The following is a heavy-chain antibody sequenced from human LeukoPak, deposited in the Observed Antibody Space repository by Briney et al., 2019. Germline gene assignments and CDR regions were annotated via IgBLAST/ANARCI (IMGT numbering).Heavy chain of an antibody. V-gene: IGHV1-3*03. J-gene: IGHJ4*02. CDR2: INAGNGNT. CDR1: GYTFSGYY. Sequence: GASVTVSCKASGYTFSGYYIHWVRQAPGQGLEWMGWINAGNGNTKYSQEFQGRVTITRDTSASTAYMELSSLRSEDMAVYYCARDFLTSGFDYWGQGTLVTVSS. CDR3: ARDFLTSGFDY. D-gene: IGHD4/OR15-4a*01.